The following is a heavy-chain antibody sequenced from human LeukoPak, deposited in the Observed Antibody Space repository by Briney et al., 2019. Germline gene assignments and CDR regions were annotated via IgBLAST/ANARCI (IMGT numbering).Heavy chain of an antibody. V-gene: IGHV4-59*01. D-gene: IGHD6-19*01. J-gene: IGHJ6*02. Sequence: SETLSLTCTVSGGSISNYYWSWIRQPPGKGLEWIGYIYYSGSTNYNPSLKSRVTISVDTSKNQFSLRLSSVTAADTAVYYCAREYSSGWYIDRYYYYGMDVWDQGTTVTVSS. CDR1: GGSISNYY. CDR3: AREYSSGWYIDRYYYYGMDV. CDR2: IYYSGST.